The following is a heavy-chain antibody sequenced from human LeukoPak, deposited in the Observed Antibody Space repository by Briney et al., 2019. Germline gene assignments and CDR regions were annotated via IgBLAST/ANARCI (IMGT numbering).Heavy chain of an antibody. CDR3: ACFSSGVPRRFDY. Sequence: ASVKVSCKASGYTFTGYYMHWVRQAPGQGLEWMGWINPNSGGTNYAQKFQGRVTMTRDTSISTAYMELSRLRSDDTAVYYCACFSSGVPRRFDYWGQGTLVTVSS. J-gene: IGHJ4*02. V-gene: IGHV1-2*02. CDR1: GYTFTGYY. D-gene: IGHD6-19*01. CDR2: INPNSGGT.